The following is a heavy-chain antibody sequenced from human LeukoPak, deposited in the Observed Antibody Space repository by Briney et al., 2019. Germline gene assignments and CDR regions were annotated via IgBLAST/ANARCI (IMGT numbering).Heavy chain of an antibody. J-gene: IGHJ6*02. Sequence: SETLSLTCTVSGGSISSYYWSWIRQPPGKGLEWIGYIYYSGSTNYNPSLKSRVTISVDTSKNQFSLKLSSVTAADTAVYYCARTHTAMGYYYYYYGMDVWGQGTTVTVSS. V-gene: IGHV4-59*08. CDR1: GGSISSYY. D-gene: IGHD5-18*01. CDR2: IYYSGST. CDR3: ARTHTAMGYYYYYYGMDV.